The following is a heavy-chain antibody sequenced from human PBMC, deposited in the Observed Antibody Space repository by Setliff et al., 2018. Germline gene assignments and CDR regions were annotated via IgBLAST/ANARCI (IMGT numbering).Heavy chain of an antibody. CDR3: ARGYGVLTGYYNY. Sequence: TSETLSLTCAVSGYSISSGYYWGWIRQPPGKGLEWIGSIYHSGSTYYNPSLKSRVTISVDTSKNQFSLKLSSVTAADTAVYYCARGYGVLTGYYNYWGQGTLVTVSS. CDR1: GYSISSGYY. D-gene: IGHD3-9*01. CDR2: IYHSGST. J-gene: IGHJ4*02. V-gene: IGHV4-38-2*01.